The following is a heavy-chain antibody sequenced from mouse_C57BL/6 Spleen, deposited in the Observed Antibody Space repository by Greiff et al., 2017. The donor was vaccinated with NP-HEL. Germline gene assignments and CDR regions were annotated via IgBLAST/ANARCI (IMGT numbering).Heavy chain of an antibody. CDR3: ADYYGSSPFDY. Sequence: VKLVESGAELVKPGASVKLSCKASGYTFTSYWMHWVKQRPGQGLEWIGMIHPNSGSTNYNEKFKSKATLTVDKSSSTAYMQLSSLTSEDSAVYYCADYYGSSPFDYWGQGTTLTVSS. J-gene: IGHJ2*01. CDR2: IHPNSGST. V-gene: IGHV1-64*01. D-gene: IGHD1-1*01. CDR1: GYTFTSYW.